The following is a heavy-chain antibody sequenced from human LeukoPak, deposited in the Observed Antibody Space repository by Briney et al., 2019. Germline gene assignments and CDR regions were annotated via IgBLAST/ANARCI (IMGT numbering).Heavy chain of an antibody. CDR3: ARARWRAAPNY. CDR2: INHSGST. Sequence: SETLSLTCTVSGYSVNSAYYWGWIRRPPGKGLEWIGEINHSGSTNYNPSLKSRVTISVDTSKNQFSLKLSSVTAADTAVYYCARARWRAAPNYWGQGTLVTVSS. V-gene: IGHV4-38-2*02. CDR1: GYSVNSAYY. J-gene: IGHJ4*02. D-gene: IGHD2-15*01.